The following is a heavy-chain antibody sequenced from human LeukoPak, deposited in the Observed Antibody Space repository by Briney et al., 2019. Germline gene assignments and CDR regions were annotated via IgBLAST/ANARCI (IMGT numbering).Heavy chain of an antibody. J-gene: IGHJ6*02. CDR2: INPNSGGT. D-gene: IGHD3-16*01. CDR3: ARAYSAYYYYGMDV. CDR1: GYTFTGYY. Sequence: ASVKVSCKASGYTFTGYYVHWVRQAPGQGLEWMGWINPNSGGTNYAQKFQGRVTMTRDTSISTAYMELSRLRSDDTAVYYCARAYSAYYYYGMDVWGQGTTVTVSS. V-gene: IGHV1-2*02.